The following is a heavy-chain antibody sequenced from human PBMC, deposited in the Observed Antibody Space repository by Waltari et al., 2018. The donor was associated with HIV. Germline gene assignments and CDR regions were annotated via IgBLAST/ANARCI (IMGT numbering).Heavy chain of an antibody. J-gene: IGHJ6*02. CDR1: GGSFSGYY. CDR2: INHSGST. Sequence: QVQLQQWGAGLLKPSETLSLTCAVYGGSFSGYYWSWIRQPPGKGLEWMGEINHSGSTNYNPSLKSRVTISVDTSKNQFSLKLSSVTAADTAVYYCARVVVVPAAMSDYYYYGMDVWGQGTTVTVSS. V-gene: IGHV4-34*01. D-gene: IGHD2-2*01. CDR3: ARVVVVPAAMSDYYYYGMDV.